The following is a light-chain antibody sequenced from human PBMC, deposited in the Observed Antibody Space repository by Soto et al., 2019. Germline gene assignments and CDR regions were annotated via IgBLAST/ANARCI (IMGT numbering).Light chain of an antibody. V-gene: IGLV2-14*01. CDR3: SSYTTSTTRII. CDR2: EVS. CDR1: YSDVGGHNY. J-gene: IGLJ2*01. Sequence: QSALTQPPSASGSPGQSVTISCTGTYSDVGGHNYVSWYQQRPGKAPKLMIYEVSNRPSGVSNRFSGSKSGNTASLTISGLQAEDEADYYCSSYTTSTTRIIFGGGTKLTVL.